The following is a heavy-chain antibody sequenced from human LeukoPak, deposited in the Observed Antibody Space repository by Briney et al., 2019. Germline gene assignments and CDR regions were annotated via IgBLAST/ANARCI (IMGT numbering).Heavy chain of an antibody. CDR1: AFIFSGHW. Sequence: GGSLRLSCEGSAFIFSGHWMNWVRQTPGKGLEWVASIKEDGSERQYVDSVKGRFSISRDNTNGSLFLQLNSLRAEDTAVYYCARASWSGYYFDYWGQGTLVTVSS. J-gene: IGHJ4*02. CDR2: IKEDGSER. CDR3: ARASWSGYYFDY. D-gene: IGHD3-3*01. V-gene: IGHV3-7*03.